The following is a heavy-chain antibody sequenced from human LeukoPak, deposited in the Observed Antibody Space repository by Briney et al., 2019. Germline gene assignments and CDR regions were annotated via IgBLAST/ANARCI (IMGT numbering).Heavy chain of an antibody. J-gene: IGHJ6*03. CDR1: GYTFTSYG. CDR3: ASVFHYYYMDV. Sequence: GASVKVSCTASGYTFTSYGISWVRQAPGQGLEWMGWINPNSGGTNYAQKFQGRVTMTRDTSISTAYMELSRLRSDDTAVYYCASVFHYYYMDVWGKGTTVTVSS. V-gene: IGHV1-2*02. CDR2: INPNSGGT.